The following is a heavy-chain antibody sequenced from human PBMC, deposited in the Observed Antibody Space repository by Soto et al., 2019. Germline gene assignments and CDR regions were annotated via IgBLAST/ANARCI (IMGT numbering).Heavy chain of an antibody. CDR2: IFPGDSDT. V-gene: IGHV5-51*01. Sequence: GESLKISCQGSGYNFGAYWIGWVRQMPGKGLEWMAIIFPGDSDTRYRPSFQGQVTISFDRSINTAYLQWSSLKASDTAMYFCASGGIMGNPPDYWGQGTQVSVSS. D-gene: IGHD1-26*01. J-gene: IGHJ4*02. CDR1: GYNFGAYW. CDR3: ASGGIMGNPPDY.